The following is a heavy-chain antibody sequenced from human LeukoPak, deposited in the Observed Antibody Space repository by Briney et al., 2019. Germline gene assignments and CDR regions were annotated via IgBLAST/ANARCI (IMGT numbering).Heavy chain of an antibody. Sequence: GGSLRLSCAASGFTFSDYYMSWIRQAPGKGLEWVSYISSSGSTIYYADSVKGRFTISRDNAKNSLYLQMNSLRAEDTAVYYCAKEQKHYYGSGSSFDYWGQGTLVTVSS. CDR1: GFTFSDYY. D-gene: IGHD3-10*01. CDR2: ISSSGSTI. J-gene: IGHJ4*02. CDR3: AKEQKHYYGSGSSFDY. V-gene: IGHV3-11*04.